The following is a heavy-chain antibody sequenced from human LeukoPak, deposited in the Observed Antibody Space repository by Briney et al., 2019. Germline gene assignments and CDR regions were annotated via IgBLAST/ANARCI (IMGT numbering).Heavy chain of an antibody. CDR2: IIPIFGTA. CDR3: ARDRKWLFSGGYYYYYMDV. V-gene: IGHV1-69*13. CDR1: GGTFSSYA. J-gene: IGHJ6*03. Sequence: SVKVSCKASGGTFSSYAISWVRQAPGQGLEWMGGIIPIFGTANYAQKFQGRVTITSDESTSTAYMELSSLRSEDTAVYYCARDRKWLFSGGYYYYYMDVWGKGTTVTVSS. D-gene: IGHD3-22*01.